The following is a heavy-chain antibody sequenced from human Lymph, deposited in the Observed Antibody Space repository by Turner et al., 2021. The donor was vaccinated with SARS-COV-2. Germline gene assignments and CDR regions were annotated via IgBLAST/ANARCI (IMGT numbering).Heavy chain of an antibody. V-gene: IGHV3-7*01. Sequence: EVQLVASGGGLVQPGGSLRLSCAASGFTFSYYWMGWVRQAPGKGLEWVANIKQDGSEKYYVDSVKGRFTISRDNAKNSLFLQMNSLRAEDTAVYYCARMGSSSWYFDYWGQGTLVTVSS. CDR1: GFTFSYYW. J-gene: IGHJ4*02. D-gene: IGHD1-26*01. CDR2: IKQDGSEK. CDR3: ARMGSSSWYFDY.